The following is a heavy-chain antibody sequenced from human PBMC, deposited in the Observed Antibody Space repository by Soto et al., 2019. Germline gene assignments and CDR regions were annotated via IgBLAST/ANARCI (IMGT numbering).Heavy chain of an antibody. CDR2: VSAGGDMT. J-gene: IGHJ6*02. CDR3: ARGDRGGSGSPASYYYSGLDV. V-gene: IGHV3-23*01. Sequence: DVQVLESGGDLVQPGGSLRLSCAASGFTFNSYAMSWVRQAPGKGLEWVSSVSAGGDMTYYSDSVRGRFTISRDNSNNALLLQRNSLRIEDTALYYCARGDRGGSGSPASYYYSGLDVWGQGTTVTVS. CDR1: GFTFNSYA. D-gene: IGHD3-10*01.